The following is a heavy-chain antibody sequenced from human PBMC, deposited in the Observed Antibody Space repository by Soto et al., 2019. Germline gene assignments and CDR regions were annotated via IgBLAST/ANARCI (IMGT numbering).Heavy chain of an antibody. Sequence: PSETLSLTCAVYGGSFSGYYWSWIRQPPGKGLEWIGEINHSGSTNYNPSLKSRVTISVDTSKNQFSLKLSSVTAADTAVYYCASIAARRGYFDLWGRGTLVTVSS. CDR2: INHSGST. J-gene: IGHJ2*01. V-gene: IGHV4-34*01. CDR3: ASIAARRGYFDL. D-gene: IGHD6-6*01. CDR1: GGSFSGYY.